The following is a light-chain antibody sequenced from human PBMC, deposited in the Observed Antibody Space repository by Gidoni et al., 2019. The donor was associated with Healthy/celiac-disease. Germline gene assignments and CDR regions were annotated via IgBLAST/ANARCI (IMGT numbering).Light chain of an antibody. CDR1: QDITNT. V-gene: IGKV1D-13*01. J-gene: IGKJ4*01. CDR2: DVS. Sequence: AIQLTQSPSSLSASVGETVTITCRASQDITNTLAWYQQKPGKAPDLLIFDVSTLQSGVPTRFSGSGSGTDFTLTVTGLQPEDFATYYCQHYNDYSPTFGGGTEVEIK. CDR3: QHYNDYSPT.